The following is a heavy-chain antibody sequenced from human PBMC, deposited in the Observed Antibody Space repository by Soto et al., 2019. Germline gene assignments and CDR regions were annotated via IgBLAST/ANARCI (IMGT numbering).Heavy chain of an antibody. Sequence: PWGSLRLSCAASGFTFSSYAMSWVRQAPGKGLEWVSAISGSGGSTYYADSVKGRFTISRDNSKNTLYLQMNSLRAEATAVYSCIPAASAGLAYWGKGTLVPVSS. V-gene: IGHV3-23*01. CDR1: GFTFSSYA. CDR2: ISGSGGST. CDR3: IPAASAGLAY. D-gene: IGHD2-2*01. J-gene: IGHJ4*02.